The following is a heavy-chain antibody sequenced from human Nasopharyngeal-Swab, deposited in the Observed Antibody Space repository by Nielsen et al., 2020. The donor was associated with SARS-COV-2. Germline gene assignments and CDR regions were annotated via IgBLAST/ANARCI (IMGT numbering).Heavy chain of an antibody. CDR3: AKAFPTDY. Sequence: GGSLRLSCAASGFNFGDYAMHWARQAPGKGLEWVSGISWNSAGLGYADSVKGRFTISRDNAKNSLYLQMNSLRPEDTALYYCAKAFPTDYWGQGTLVTVSS. CDR1: GFNFGDYA. V-gene: IGHV3-9*01. CDR2: ISWNSAGL. J-gene: IGHJ4*02.